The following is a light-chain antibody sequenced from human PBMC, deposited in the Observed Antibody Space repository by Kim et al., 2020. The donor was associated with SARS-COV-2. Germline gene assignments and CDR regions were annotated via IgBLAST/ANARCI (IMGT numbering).Light chain of an antibody. J-gene: IGKJ1*01. Sequence: DIQMTQSPSSLSASVGDRVTITCRASQDISNFLAWYQQKPGKPPKLLIYGSSTLQSGVPYRFSGSGSGTDFTLTISSLQPEDVATYYCQKYNSAPPWTFGQGTKVDIK. CDR2: GSS. CDR3: QKYNSAPPWT. CDR1: QDISNF. V-gene: IGKV1-27*01.